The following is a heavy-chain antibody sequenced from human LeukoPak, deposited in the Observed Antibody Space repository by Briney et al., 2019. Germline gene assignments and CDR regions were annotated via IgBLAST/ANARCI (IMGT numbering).Heavy chain of an antibody. CDR3: AKDSYCSGGRCYGGFDY. D-gene: IGHD2-15*01. J-gene: IGHJ4*02. Sequence: GGSLRLSCAASGFTFSNYAMSWVRQAPGKGLEWVSSITGSGGSTYYADSVKGRFTISRDNSKNTLYLQMNSLRAEDTAVYYCAKDSYCSGGRCYGGFDYWGQGALVTVSP. V-gene: IGHV3-23*01. CDR1: GFTFSNYA. CDR2: ITGSGGST.